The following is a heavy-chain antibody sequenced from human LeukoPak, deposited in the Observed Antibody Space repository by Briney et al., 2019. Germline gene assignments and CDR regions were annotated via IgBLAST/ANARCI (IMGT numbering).Heavy chain of an antibody. D-gene: IGHD3-22*01. J-gene: IGHJ4*02. V-gene: IGHV1-69*01. CDR2: IIPIFGTA. CDR3: ARGSGSSGYYPLDY. CDR1: GGTFSIYA. Sequence: ASVKVSCKASGGTFSIYAISWVRQAPGQGLEWMGGIIPIFGTANYAQKFQGRVTITADESTSTAYMELSSLRSEDTAVHYCARGSGSSGYYPLDYWGQGTLVTVSS.